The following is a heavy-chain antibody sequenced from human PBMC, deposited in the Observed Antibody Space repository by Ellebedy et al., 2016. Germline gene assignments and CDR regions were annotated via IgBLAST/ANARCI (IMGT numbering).Heavy chain of an antibody. CDR3: TRDLVWKFFDF. V-gene: IGHV3-11*04. D-gene: IGHD3/OR15-3a*01. CDR1: GFTFSGYS. J-gene: IGHJ4*02. CDR2: ISHDGKTI. Sequence: GGSLRLSCAASGFTFSGYSMYWVRQAPGRGLEWLSFISHDGKTIYNADSVKGRFSISRDNAKNSLYLQMNRLRVEDTAVYYCTRDLVWKFFDFWGQGALVTVSS.